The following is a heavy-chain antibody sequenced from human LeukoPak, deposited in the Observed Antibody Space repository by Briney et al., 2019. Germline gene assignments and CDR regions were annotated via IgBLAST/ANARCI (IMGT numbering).Heavy chain of an antibody. V-gene: IGHV3-48*03. J-gene: IGHJ4*02. CDR2: ISSSGSTI. D-gene: IGHD6-19*01. CDR3: ARDQGSGWLFDY. CDR1: GFTFSTYE. Sequence: PGGSLRLSCAASGFTFSTYEMNWVRQAPGEGLEWVSYISSSGSTIYYADSVKGRFTISRDNAKNSLYLQMNSLRAEDTAVYYCARDQGSGWLFDYWGQGTLVTVSS.